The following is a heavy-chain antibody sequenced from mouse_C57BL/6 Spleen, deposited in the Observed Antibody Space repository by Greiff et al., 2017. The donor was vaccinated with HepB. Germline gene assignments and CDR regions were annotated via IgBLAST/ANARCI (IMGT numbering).Heavy chain of an antibody. CDR1: GFTFSSYA. V-gene: IGHV5-4*01. CDR2: ISDGGSYT. D-gene: IGHD2-14*01. J-gene: IGHJ3*01. Sequence: EVQRVESGGGLVKPGGSLKLSCAASGFTFSSYAMSWVRQTPEKRLEWVATISDGGSYTYYPDNVKGRFTISRDNAKNNLYLQMSHLKSEDTAMYYCARDEVLQAWVAYWGQGTLVTVSA. CDR3: ARDEVLQAWVAY.